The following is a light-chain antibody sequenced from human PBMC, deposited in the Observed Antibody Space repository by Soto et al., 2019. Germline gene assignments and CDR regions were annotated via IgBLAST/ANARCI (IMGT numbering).Light chain of an antibody. CDR3: QSSDSSNHVV. J-gene: IGLJ2*01. Sequence: NFMLTQPHCVSESPGKTVTISCTRSSGSIASKYVQWYQQRPGSAPTTVIYEDNQRPSGVPDRFSGSIDSSSNSASLTISGLKTEDEADYYCQSSDSSNHVVFGGGTKVTVL. CDR1: SGSIASKY. CDR2: EDN. V-gene: IGLV6-57*04.